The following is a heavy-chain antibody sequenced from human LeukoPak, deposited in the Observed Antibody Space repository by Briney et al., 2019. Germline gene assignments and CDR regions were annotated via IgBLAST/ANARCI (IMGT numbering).Heavy chain of an antibody. D-gene: IGHD3-9*01. J-gene: IGHJ6*04. V-gene: IGHV6-1*01. CDR2: TYYRSKWYN. Sequence: SQTLSLTCAISGDSVSSNSAAWNWIRQSPSRGLEWLGRTYYRSKWYNDYAVSVKSRITINPDTSKNQFSLQLNSVTPEDTAVYYCAREGSGKRYFVGRYYYGMDVWGKGTTVTVSS. CDR1: GDSVSSNSAA. CDR3: AREGSGKRYFVGRYYYGMDV.